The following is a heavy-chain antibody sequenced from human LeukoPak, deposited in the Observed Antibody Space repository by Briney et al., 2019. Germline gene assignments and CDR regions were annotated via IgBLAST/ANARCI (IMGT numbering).Heavy chain of an antibody. V-gene: IGHV3-23*01. D-gene: IGHD6-13*01. J-gene: IGHJ1*01. CDR1: GFSFNSYA. CDR2: ISNSGGST. Sequence: GGSLRLSCAASGFSFNSYAMSWVRQAPGKGLEWVSTISNSGGSTYCADSVKGRFTISRDNSKNTLSLQMNSLGAEDTALYYCAKPMATAGTPALQHWGQGTLVTVSS. CDR3: AKPMATAGTPALQH.